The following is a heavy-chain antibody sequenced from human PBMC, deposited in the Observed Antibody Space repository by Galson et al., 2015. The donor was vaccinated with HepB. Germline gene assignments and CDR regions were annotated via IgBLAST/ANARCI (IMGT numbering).Heavy chain of an antibody. CDR2: IIPIFGTA. CDR1: GGTFSSYS. D-gene: IGHD3-10*01. CDR3: ARGFYGSGSYRYYFDY. V-gene: IGHV1-69*13. J-gene: IGHJ4*02. Sequence: SVKVSCKASGGTFSSYSITWVRQAPGQGLEWMGGIIPIFGTANYAQKFQGRVTITADESTSTAYTELSSLRSEDTAVYYCARGFYGSGSYRYYFDYWGQGTLVTVSS.